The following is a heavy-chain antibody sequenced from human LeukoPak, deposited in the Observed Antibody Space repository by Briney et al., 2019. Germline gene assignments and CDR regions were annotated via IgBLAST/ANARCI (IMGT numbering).Heavy chain of an antibody. D-gene: IGHD3-22*01. J-gene: IGHJ4*02. V-gene: IGHV4-59*01. Sequence: SETLSLTRTVAVGSISSYYWSWIRQPPGKGLEWIGYIYYSGSTNYNPSLKSRVTISVDTSKNQFSLKLSSVTAADTAVYYCARDYDSSGYFDYWGQGTLVTVSS. CDR3: ARDYDSSGYFDY. CDR2: IYYSGST. CDR1: VGSISSYY.